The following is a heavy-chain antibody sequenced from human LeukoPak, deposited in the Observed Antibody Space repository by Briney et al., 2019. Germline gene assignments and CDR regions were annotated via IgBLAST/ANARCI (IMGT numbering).Heavy chain of an antibody. J-gene: IGHJ4*02. CDR2: IYYSGTT. Sequence: SETLSLTCTVSGGSINSYYWSWIRQPPGKGLEWIGYIYYSGTTNYNPPLKSRVTISVDTSKNQFSLKLSSVTAADTAVYYCARGVYIAAAQYGYWGQGTLVTVSS. CDR3: ARGVYIAAAQYGY. CDR1: GGSINSYY. D-gene: IGHD6-13*01. V-gene: IGHV4-59*01.